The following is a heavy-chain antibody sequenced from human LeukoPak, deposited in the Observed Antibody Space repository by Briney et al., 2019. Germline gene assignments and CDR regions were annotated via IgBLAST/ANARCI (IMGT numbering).Heavy chain of an antibody. CDR1: GFTFDDYA. J-gene: IGHJ4*02. V-gene: IGHV3-9*03. Sequence: GGSLRLSCAASGFTFDDYAMHWVRRAPGKGLEWVSGISWNSGSIGYADSVKGRFTISRDNAKNSLYLQMNSLRAEDMALYYCAKGGVVVVPAAEVDYFDYWGQGTLVTVSS. D-gene: IGHD2-2*01. CDR2: ISWNSGSI. CDR3: AKGGVVVVPAAEVDYFDY.